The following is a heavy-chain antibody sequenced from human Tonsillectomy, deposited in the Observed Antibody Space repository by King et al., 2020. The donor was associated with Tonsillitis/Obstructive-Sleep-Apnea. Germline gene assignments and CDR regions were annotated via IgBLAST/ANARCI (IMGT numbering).Heavy chain of an antibody. CDR2: IIPIFGTP. Sequence: QLVQSGAEVKKPGSSVKVSCKASGGTFSSYAISWVRQAPGQGLEWMGGIIPIFGTPIYAQKFQGRVTITADESTSTAYMELSSLRSEDTAVYYCARRGYTVTDNWFDPWGQGTLVTVSS. D-gene: IGHD4-11*01. J-gene: IGHJ5*02. CDR1: GGTFSSYA. V-gene: IGHV1-69*01. CDR3: ARRGYTVTDNWFDP.